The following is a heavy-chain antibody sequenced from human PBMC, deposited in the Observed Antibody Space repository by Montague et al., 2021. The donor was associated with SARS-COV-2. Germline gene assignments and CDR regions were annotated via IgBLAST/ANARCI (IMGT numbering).Heavy chain of an antibody. CDR1: GGSFSGYY. Sequence: SETLSLTCAGYGGSFSGYYWSWIRQPPGKGLEWIGEINHSGSTNYNPSLKSRVTISVDTSKNQFSLKLSSVTAADTVVYYCARVRYYGSGTSLGMDVWGQGTTVTVSS. CDR3: ARVRYYGSGTSLGMDV. V-gene: IGHV4-34*01. CDR2: INHSGST. J-gene: IGHJ6*02. D-gene: IGHD3-10*01.